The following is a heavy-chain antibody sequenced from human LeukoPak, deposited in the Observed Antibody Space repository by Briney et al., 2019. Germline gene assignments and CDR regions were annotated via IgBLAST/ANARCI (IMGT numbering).Heavy chain of an antibody. CDR2: IKEDGIEK. D-gene: IGHD6-13*01. CDR3: ARGPFSSWSPYNFGLDV. J-gene: IGHJ6*02. Sequence: GGSLRLSCVASGSTFSYCWMSWARQAPGKGLEWVASIKEDGIEKSYVDSVKGRFTISRDNAKNSLDLQMNSLKTEDTAVYYCARGPFSSWSPYNFGLDVWGQGTTDTVSS. V-gene: IGHV3-7*01. CDR1: GSTFSYCW.